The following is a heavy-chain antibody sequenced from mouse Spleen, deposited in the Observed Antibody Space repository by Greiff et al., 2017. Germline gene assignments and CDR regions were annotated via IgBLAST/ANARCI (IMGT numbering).Heavy chain of an antibody. CDR3: ARSDYYGSSPWYFDY. D-gene: IGHD1-1*01. Sequence: VQLQQSVAELVRPGASVKLSCTASGFNIKNTYMHWVKQRPEQGLEWIGRIDPANGNTKYAPKFQGKATITADTSSNTAYLQLSSLTSEDTAIYYCARSDYYGSSPWYFDYWGQGTTLTVSS. CDR1: GFNIKNTY. V-gene: IGHV14-3*01. J-gene: IGHJ2*01. CDR2: IDPANGNT.